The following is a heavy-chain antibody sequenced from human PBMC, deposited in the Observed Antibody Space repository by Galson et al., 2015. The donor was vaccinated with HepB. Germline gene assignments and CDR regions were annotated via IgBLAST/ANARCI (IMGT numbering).Heavy chain of an antibody. CDR1: GFTVSSNY. V-gene: IGHV3-66*01. J-gene: IGHJ4*02. D-gene: IGHD3-10*01. CDR3: ARDFVVRGVTRGDY. CDR2: IYSGGST. Sequence: SLRLSCAASGFTVSSNYMSWVRQAPGKGLEWVSVIYSGGSTYYADSVKGRFTISRDNSKNTLYLQMNSLRAEDTAVYYCARDFVVRGVTRGDYWGQGTLVTVSS.